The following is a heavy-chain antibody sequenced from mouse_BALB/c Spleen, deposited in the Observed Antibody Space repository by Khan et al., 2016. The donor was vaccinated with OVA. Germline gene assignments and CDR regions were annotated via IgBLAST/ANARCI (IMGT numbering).Heavy chain of an antibody. V-gene: IGHV1S135*01. J-gene: IGHJ3*01. Sequence: EVQLQESGPELMKPGASVKISCKASGYSFTSYYIHWVKQSHGKSLEWIGYVDPFSGGTTYNQNFKGKATLTVDKSSSTAYIHFSNLTSEDSAVYYCTRQGYVAWFTYWGEGTLVTVSA. CDR2: VDPFSGGT. CDR1: GYSFTSYY. D-gene: IGHD2-2*01. CDR3: TRQGYVAWFTY.